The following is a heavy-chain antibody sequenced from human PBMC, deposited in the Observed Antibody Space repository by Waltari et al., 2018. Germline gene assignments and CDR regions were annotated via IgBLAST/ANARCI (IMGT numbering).Heavy chain of an antibody. J-gene: IGHJ6*02. Sequence: QVQLVQSGAEVKKPGSSVKVSCKASGGTFSSYAISWVRQAPGQGLGWMGGIIPIFGTANYAQKFQGRVTITADESTSTAYMELSSLRSEDTAVYYCAAYYYDSSGYYLDYYYGMDVWGQGTTVTVSS. CDR1: GGTFSSYA. CDR2: IIPIFGTA. V-gene: IGHV1-69*01. CDR3: AAYYYDSSGYYLDYYYGMDV. D-gene: IGHD3-22*01.